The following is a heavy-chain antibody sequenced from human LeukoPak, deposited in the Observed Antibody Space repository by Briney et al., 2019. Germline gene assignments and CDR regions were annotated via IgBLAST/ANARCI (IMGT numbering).Heavy chain of an antibody. CDR2: ISGSGGST. CDR1: GFTFSTDA. Sequence: QPGGSLRLSCAASGFTFSTDATTWVRQAPGKGLQWVSAISGSGGSTYYGDSVKGRFTISRDNSKNMMYLQMNSLRVEDTAVYYCARDSSGWSKNYWGQGTLVTVSS. V-gene: IGHV3-23*01. CDR3: ARDSSGWSKNY. J-gene: IGHJ4*02. D-gene: IGHD6-19*01.